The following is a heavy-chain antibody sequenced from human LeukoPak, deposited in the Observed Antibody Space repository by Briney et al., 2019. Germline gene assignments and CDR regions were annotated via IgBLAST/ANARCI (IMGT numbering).Heavy chain of an antibody. J-gene: IGHJ3*02. CDR1: AFTFSSYG. CDR2: IWYDGSNK. D-gene: IGHD3-22*01. Sequence: PGGSLRLSCAASAFTFSSYGMHWVRQAPGKGREGVAVIWYDGSNKYYADSVKGRFTISRDNSKNTLYLQMNSLRAEDTAVYYCARDGGSVYSDTYGAFDIWGQGPMVTVSS. CDR3: ARDGGSVYSDTYGAFDI. V-gene: IGHV3-33*01.